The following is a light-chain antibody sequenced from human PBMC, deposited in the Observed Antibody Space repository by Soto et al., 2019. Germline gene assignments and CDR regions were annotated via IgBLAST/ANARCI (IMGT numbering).Light chain of an antibody. CDR1: SSDVGSYNL. CDR3: CSYAGSSTVV. J-gene: IGLJ2*01. Sequence: QSVLTQPASVSGSPGQSITISCTGTSSDVGSYNLVSWYQQHPGKAPKLMIYEGSKRPSGVSNRFSDSKSGNTASLTISGLQAEDEAEYYCCSYAGSSTVVFCGGTEQTVL. V-gene: IGLV2-23*01. CDR2: EGS.